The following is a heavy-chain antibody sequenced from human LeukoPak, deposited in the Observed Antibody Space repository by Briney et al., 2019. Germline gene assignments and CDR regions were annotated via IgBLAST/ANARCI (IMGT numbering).Heavy chain of an antibody. Sequence: KPSGTLSLSCAVYGGSFSGYYWSWIRQPPGKGLEWIGEINHSGSTNYNPSLKSRVTISVDTSKNQFSLKLSSVTAADTAVYYCARGDMILDYWGQGTLVTVSS. CDR3: ARGDMILDY. D-gene: IGHD3-16*01. V-gene: IGHV4-34*01. CDR1: GGSFSGYY. CDR2: INHSGST. J-gene: IGHJ4*02.